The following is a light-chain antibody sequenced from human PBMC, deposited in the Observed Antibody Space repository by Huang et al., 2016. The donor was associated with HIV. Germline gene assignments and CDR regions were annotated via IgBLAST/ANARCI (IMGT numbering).Light chain of an antibody. CDR1: QSVYSSSTSKDY. CDR3: QQYYSSPQT. CDR2: WES. J-gene: IGKJ1*01. Sequence: DIIMTQSPDSLAVSLGERATLNCRSSQSVYSSSTSKDYMAWCQQKPGQPPRLLLFWESTREAGVPDRFTGSGSGTHFTLTIASLEAEDAAIYYCQQYYSSPQTFGQGTRV. V-gene: IGKV4-1*01.